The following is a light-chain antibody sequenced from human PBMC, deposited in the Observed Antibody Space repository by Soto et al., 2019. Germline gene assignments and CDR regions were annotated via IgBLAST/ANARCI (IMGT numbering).Light chain of an antibody. CDR1: RSDIGDSNF. V-gene: IGLV2-14*01. J-gene: IGLJ1*01. CDR3: ASFRSGTILV. CDR2: EVN. Sequence: QSALTQPASVPGSPGQSVTISCTGPRSDIGDSNFISWYQHSPGKAPRLLIYEVNNRPSGVSKRFSGSKAGNTASLTISGLLDDDEADYFCASFRSGTILVFGSGTMVTVL.